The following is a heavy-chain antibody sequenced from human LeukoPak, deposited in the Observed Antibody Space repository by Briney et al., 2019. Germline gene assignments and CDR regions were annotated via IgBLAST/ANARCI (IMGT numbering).Heavy chain of an antibody. J-gene: IGHJ3*02. CDR3: ARDSGDAFDI. D-gene: IGHD6-25*01. V-gene: IGHV4-59*01. CDR2: IYYSGST. Sequence: SETLSLTCAVYGGSFSGYYWSWIRQPPGKGLEWIGYIYYSGSTNYNPSLESRVTISVDTSKNQFSLKLSSVTAADTAVYYCARDSGDAFDIWGQGTMVTVSS. CDR1: GGSFSGYY.